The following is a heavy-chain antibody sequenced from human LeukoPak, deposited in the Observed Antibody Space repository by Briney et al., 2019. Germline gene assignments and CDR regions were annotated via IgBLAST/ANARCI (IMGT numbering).Heavy chain of an antibody. V-gene: IGHV1-46*01. CDR2: INPSGGST. D-gene: IGHD4-17*01. CDR1: GYTFTSYY. CDR3: ARCDYGDQHPPRYYYYGMDV. J-gene: IGHJ6*02. Sequence: ASVKVSCKASGYTFTSYYMHWVRQAPGQGPEWMGIINPSGGSTSYAQKFQGRVTMTRDTSTSTVYMELSSLRSEDTAVYYCARCDYGDQHPPRYYYYGMDVWGQGTTVTVSS.